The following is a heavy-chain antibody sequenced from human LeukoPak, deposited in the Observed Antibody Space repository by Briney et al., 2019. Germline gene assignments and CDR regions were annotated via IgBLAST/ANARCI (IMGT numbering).Heavy chain of an antibody. CDR1: GYTLTELS. V-gene: IGHV1-24*01. CDR3: ARTYSSSSGGYDY. Sequence: ASVKVSCKVSGYTLTELSMHWVRQAPGKGLEWMGGFDPEDGETIYAQKFQGRVTMTTDTSTSTAYMELRSLRSDDTAVYYCARTYSSSSGGYDYWGQGTLVTVSS. CDR2: FDPEDGET. D-gene: IGHD6-6*01. J-gene: IGHJ4*02.